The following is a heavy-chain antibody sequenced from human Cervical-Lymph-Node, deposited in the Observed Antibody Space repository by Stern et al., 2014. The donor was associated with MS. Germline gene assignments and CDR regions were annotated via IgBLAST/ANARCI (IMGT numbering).Heavy chain of an antibody. CDR3: ARKKRSYDY. Sequence: VQLEESGGGVVKPGGSLRLSCAASGFYFSDYYMTWIRQSPERGLEWVSYISDNGAAIYYADSVKGRFTISRDNAQNSLYLEMNSLRVEDAGTYYCARKKRSYDYWGQGTLVTVSS. CDR2: ISDNGAAI. J-gene: IGHJ4*02. V-gene: IGHV3-11*01. CDR1: GFYFSDYY.